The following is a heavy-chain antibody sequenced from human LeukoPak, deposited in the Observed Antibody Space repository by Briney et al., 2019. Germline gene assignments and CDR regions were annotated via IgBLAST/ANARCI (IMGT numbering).Heavy chain of an antibody. J-gene: IGHJ2*01. D-gene: IGHD2/OR15-2a*01. CDR1: GFTFSDYY. CDR3: ARVSNRFVWYFDL. CDR2: ISSSGSTI. V-gene: IGHV3-11*01. Sequence: KTGGSLRLSCAASGFTFSDYYMSWIRQAPGKGLEWVSYISSSGSTIYYADSVKGRFTISRDNAKNSLYLQMNSLRAEDTAAYYCARVSNRFVWYFDLWGRGTLVTVSS.